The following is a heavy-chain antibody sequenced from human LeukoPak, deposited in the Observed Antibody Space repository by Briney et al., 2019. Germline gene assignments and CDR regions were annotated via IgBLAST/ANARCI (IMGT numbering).Heavy chain of an antibody. CDR1: GFTFTNAW. Sequence: GGSLRLSCVDSGFTFTNAWMSWVRQAPGKGLEWIGRIKSKTDGETTNYAELVRGRFTISRDDSKSAVYLQMNSLKIEDTAVYYCTTDLGTYYHGSQRLIPIDYWGQGTLVTVSS. V-gene: IGHV3-15*01. CDR2: IKSKTDGETT. J-gene: IGHJ4*02. D-gene: IGHD3-10*01. CDR3: TTDLGTYYHGSQRLIPIDY.